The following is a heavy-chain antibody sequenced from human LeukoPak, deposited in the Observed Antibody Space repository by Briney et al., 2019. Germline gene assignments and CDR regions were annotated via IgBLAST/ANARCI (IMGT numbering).Heavy chain of an antibody. V-gene: IGHV3-21*01. CDR3: ARESAMATTIDY. D-gene: IGHD5-24*01. J-gene: IGHJ4*02. CDR2: ISSSSSYI. CDR1: GFTFSGYS. Sequence: GGPLRLSCAASGFTFSGYSMNWVRQAPGKGLEWVSSISSSSSYIYYADSVKGRFTISRDNAKNSLYLQMNSLRAEDTAVYYCARESAMATTIDYWGQGTLVTVSS.